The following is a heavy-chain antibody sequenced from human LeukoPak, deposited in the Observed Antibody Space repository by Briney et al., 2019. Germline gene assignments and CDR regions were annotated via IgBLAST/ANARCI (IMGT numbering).Heavy chain of an antibody. CDR3: NRGPIQLWLYDEMDV. CDR2: IRSRAYGGTT. D-gene: IGHD5-24*01. J-gene: IGHJ6*02. Sequence: PGGSLRLSCRASGFTFGDHAMSWVRQAPGKGLEWVGFIRSRAYGGTTEYAASVKGRFIISRDDSKSIAYLQMSSLKNEDSAVYYCNRGPIQLWLYDEMDVWGQGTTVIVSS. V-gene: IGHV3-49*04. CDR1: GFTFGDHA.